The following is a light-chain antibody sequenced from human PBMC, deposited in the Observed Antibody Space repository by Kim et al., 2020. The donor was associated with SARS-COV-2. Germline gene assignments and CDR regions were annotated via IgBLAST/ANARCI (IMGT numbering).Light chain of an antibody. CDR3: SSYTSSSTLV. V-gene: IGLV2-14*03. Sequence: GQSITMSCTGTSSDVGGYNYVSWYKQHPGKAPKLMIYDVSNRPSGVSTRFSGSKSGNTASLTISGLQAEDEADYYCSSYTSSSTLVFGGGTKLTVL. CDR1: SSDVGGYNY. J-gene: IGLJ3*02. CDR2: DVS.